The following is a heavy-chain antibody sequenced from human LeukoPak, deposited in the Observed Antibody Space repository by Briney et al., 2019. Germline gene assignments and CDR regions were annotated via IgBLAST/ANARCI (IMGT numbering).Heavy chain of an antibody. CDR2: INYSGST. CDR3: ARHVGYCSGFDP. D-gene: IGHD6-25*01. V-gene: IGHV4-59*08. Sequence: SETLSLTCTVSGGSISSYYWNWIQQPPGKGRDWIGYINYSGSTNYNPSLKSRVTISVDTSKTQFSLKLSSVTAADTAVYYCARHVGYCSGFDPWGQGTLVTVSS. J-gene: IGHJ5*02. CDR1: GGSISSYY.